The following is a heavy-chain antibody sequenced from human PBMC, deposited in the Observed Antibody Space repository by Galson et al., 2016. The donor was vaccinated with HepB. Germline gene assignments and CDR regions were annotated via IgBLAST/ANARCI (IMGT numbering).Heavy chain of an antibody. V-gene: IGHV4-39*01. CDR2: MYYTGTT. D-gene: IGHD6-19*01. J-gene: IGHJ4*02. CDR1: DDSISRSIYY. Sequence: SETLSLTCTVSDDSISRSIYYWGWIRQTPGKGLEWIGSMYYTGTTYHSPSLRSRLTTSVDTSKNQLSLRLNSVTAADTAVYYCASSLYRSGWHWNFDYWGQGALVTVSS. CDR3: ASSLYRSGWHWNFDY.